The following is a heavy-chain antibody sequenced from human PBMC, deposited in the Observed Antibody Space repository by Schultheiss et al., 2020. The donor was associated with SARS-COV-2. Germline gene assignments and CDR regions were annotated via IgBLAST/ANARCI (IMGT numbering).Heavy chain of an antibody. D-gene: IGHD5-18*01. CDR2: IDHSGST. V-gene: IGHV4-4*02. J-gene: IGHJ1*01. CDR3: ARGPPSWAGNTAFFQH. Sequence: SETLSLTCAVSGGSISSSNWWSWVRQPPGKGLEWIGSIDHSGSTNYNPSLKSRVTISVDTSKNQFSLKLSSVTAADTAVYYCARGPPSWAGNTAFFQHWGQGTLVTVSS. CDR1: GGSISSSNW.